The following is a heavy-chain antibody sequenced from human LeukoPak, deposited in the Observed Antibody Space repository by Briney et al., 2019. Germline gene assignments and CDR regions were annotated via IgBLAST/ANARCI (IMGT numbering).Heavy chain of an antibody. J-gene: IGHJ5*02. CDR1: GYTFTSYY. CDR2: INPSGGST. Sequence: ASVKVSCKASGYTFTSYYMHWVRQAPGQGLEWMGIINPSGGSTSYAQKFQGRVTISVDTSKNQFSLKLSSVTAADTAVYYCARVPWGSRPYNWFDPWGQGTLVTVSS. V-gene: IGHV1-46*01. CDR3: ARVPWGSRPYNWFDP. D-gene: IGHD3-16*01.